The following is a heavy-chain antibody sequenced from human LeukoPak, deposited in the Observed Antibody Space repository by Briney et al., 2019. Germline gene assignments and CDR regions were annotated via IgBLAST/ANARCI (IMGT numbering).Heavy chain of an antibody. Sequence: GGSLRLSCAASGFTFSSYAMSWVRQAPGKGLEWVSVISSNTGGTYYADSVKGRFTISRDNSKNTLYLQMNSLRAEDTAVYYCAKAFGVVTALPFDYWGQGTLVTVSS. CDR2: ISSNTGGT. CDR1: GFTFSSYA. V-gene: IGHV3-23*01. CDR3: AKAFGVVTALPFDY. J-gene: IGHJ4*02. D-gene: IGHD2-21*02.